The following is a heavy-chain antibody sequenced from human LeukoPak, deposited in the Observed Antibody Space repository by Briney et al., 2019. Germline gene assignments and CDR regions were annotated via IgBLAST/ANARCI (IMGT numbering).Heavy chain of an antibody. Sequence: SDTLSLTCTVSGDSISTSKSYWGWIRQPPLKGLEWIGSIYYSGSTYYNPSLKSRVTISVDTSKNQFSLKLSSVTAADTAVYYCASSSGYSSSWAFDYWGQGTLVTVSS. D-gene: IGHD6-13*01. CDR1: GDSISTSKSY. CDR3: ASSSGYSSSWAFDY. CDR2: IYYSGST. J-gene: IGHJ4*02. V-gene: IGHV4-39*07.